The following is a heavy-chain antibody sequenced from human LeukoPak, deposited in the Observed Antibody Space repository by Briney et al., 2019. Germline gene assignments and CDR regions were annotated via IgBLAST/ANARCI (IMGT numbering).Heavy chain of an antibody. D-gene: IGHD5-24*01. CDR3: ARVRRGGDGYDSAEGAFDI. CDR1: GYTFTGYY. V-gene: IGHV1-2*02. J-gene: IGHJ3*02. Sequence: ASVKVSCKASGYTFTGYYMHWVRQAPGQGLEWMGWINPNSGGTNYAQKFQGRVTMTRDTSISTAYMKLSRLRSDDTAVYYCARVRRGGDGYDSAEGAFDIWGQGTMVTVSS. CDR2: INPNSGGT.